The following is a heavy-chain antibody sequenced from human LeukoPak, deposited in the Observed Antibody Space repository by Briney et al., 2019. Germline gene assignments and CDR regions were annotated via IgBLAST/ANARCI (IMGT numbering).Heavy chain of an antibody. Sequence: ASVKVSCKASGYTFTSYAMHWVRQAPGQRLEWMGWINAGNGNTKYSQKFQGRVTITRDTSASTAYMELSSLRSEDTAVYYRARDLTTVVTLYYYYGMDVWGQGTTVTVSS. V-gene: IGHV1-3*01. CDR1: GYTFTSYA. CDR2: INAGNGNT. CDR3: ARDLTTVVTLYYYYGMDV. D-gene: IGHD4-23*01. J-gene: IGHJ6*02.